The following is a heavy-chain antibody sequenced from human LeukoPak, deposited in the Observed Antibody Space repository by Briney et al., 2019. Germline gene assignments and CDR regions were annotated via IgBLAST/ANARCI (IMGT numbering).Heavy chain of an antibody. Sequence: PGGSLRLSCAASGFTFSSYEMNWVRQAPGKGLEWVSYISSSGSTIYYADSVKGRFTISRDNAKNSLYLQMNSLRAEDTAVYYCARGRRSGSYYNGFDYWGQGTLVTVSS. CDR1: GFTFSSYE. CDR3: ARGRRSGSYYNGFDY. CDR2: ISSSGSTI. J-gene: IGHJ4*02. V-gene: IGHV3-48*03. D-gene: IGHD3-10*01.